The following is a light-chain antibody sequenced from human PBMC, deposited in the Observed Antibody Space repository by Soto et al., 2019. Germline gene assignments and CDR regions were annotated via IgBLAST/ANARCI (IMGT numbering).Light chain of an antibody. CDR2: AAS. CDR1: ESISSTF. Sequence: EIVLTQSPGTLYLSPGERATLSCRASESISSTFLAWYQQRPGQAPRLLIFAASSRATGIPDRFGGSGSGTDFTLTISRLEPEDFEVYYCQQYRRSPRTFGQGTKVDIK. J-gene: IGKJ1*01. CDR3: QQYRRSPRT. V-gene: IGKV3-20*01.